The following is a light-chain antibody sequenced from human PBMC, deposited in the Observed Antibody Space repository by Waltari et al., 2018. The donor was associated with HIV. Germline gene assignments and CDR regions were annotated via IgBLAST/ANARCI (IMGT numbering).Light chain of an antibody. J-gene: IGLJ3*02. CDR2: DNN. Sequence: QSVLTQPPSVSAAPGQKVTIPCSGSSSNIGHNYVPWYQQLPGTAPKLLIYDNNRRPAGIPDRCPGSKAGTSATLGITGLQTGDEADYYGGTWDSSLSAGVFGGGTKLTVL. CDR3: GTWDSSLSAGV. V-gene: IGLV1-51*01. CDR1: SSNIGHNY.